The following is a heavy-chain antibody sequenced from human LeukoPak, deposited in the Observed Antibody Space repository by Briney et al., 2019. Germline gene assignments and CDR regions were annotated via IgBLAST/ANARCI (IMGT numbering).Heavy chain of an antibody. CDR1: RFTFSNYE. Sequence: PGGSLRLSCAASRFTFSNYEMNWVRQAPGKGLEWVSYISSNGSTIYYADSVKGRFTISRDNAKNSLYLQMNRLRAEDTALYYCASTYDRSGYPDAYDIWGQGTMVTVSS. D-gene: IGHD3-22*01. CDR3: ASTYDRSGYPDAYDI. V-gene: IGHV3-48*03. J-gene: IGHJ3*02. CDR2: ISSNGSTI.